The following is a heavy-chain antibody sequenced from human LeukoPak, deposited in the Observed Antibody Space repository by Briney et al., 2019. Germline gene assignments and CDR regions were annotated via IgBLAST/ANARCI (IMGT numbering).Heavy chain of an antibody. CDR2: IKGDGSST. V-gene: IGHV3-74*01. CDR3: ARQNDYCSGGSCYSSFDY. J-gene: IGHJ4*02. D-gene: IGHD2-15*01. CDR1: AFTFNNYW. Sequence: PGGSLRLSCVASAFTFNNYWMHWVRQAPGKGLVWVSRIKGDGSSTNYADSVRGRFTISRDNAKNTVYLQMNSLRTEDTAVYYCARQNDYCSGGSCYSSFDYWGQGTLVTVSS.